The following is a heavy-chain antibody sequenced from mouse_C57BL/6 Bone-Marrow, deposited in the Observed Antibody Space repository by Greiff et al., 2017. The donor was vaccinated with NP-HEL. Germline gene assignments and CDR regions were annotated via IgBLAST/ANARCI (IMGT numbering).Heavy chain of an antibody. CDR3: ARWGYGSTYYAMDY. V-gene: IGHV1-52*01. J-gene: IGHJ4*01. CDR2: IDPSDSET. CDR1: GYTFTSYW. Sequence: QVQLQQPGAELVRPGSSVKLSCKASGYTFTSYWMHWVKQRPIQGLEWIGNIDPSDSETHYNQKFKDKATLTVDKSSSTAYMQFSSLTSEDSAVYYCARWGYGSTYYAMDYWGQGTSVTVSS. D-gene: IGHD1-1*01.